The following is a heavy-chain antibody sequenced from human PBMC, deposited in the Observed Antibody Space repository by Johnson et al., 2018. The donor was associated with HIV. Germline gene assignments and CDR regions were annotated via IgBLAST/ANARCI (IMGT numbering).Heavy chain of an antibody. CDR1: GFAFHDRG. Sequence: EMQLVESGGVVVQPGGSLRLSCAASGFAFHDRGMSWVRQAPGKGLEWVGRIKSKTDGGTTDYAAPVKGRFTISRDDSKNTLYLQMNSLKTEDTAVYYCTTDLIRRYYGSGLRDAFDIWGQGTKVSVSS. CDR2: IKSKTDGGTT. D-gene: IGHD3-10*01. J-gene: IGHJ3*02. V-gene: IGHV3-15*01. CDR3: TTDLIRRYYGSGLRDAFDI.